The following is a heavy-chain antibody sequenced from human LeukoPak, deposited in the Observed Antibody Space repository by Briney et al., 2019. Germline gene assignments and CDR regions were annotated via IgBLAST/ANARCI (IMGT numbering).Heavy chain of an antibody. CDR1: GGSISNYW. D-gene: IGHD6-13*01. CDR3: ARGYSSSWNYFDY. J-gene: IGHJ4*02. Sequence: PSETLSLTCTVSGGSISNYWWSWIRQPPGKGLDWIGYVFDSGGTNYNPSLKSRVTISVDTTKKQFSLKLSSVTAADTAVYYCARGYSSSWNYFDYWDQGTLVTVSS. V-gene: IGHV4-59*01. CDR2: VFDSGGT.